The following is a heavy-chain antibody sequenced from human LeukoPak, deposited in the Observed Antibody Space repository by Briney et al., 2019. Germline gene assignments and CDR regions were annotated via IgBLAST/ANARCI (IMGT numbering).Heavy chain of an antibody. Sequence: GGSLRLSCAASGFTFDDYAMHWVRQAPGKGPEWVSGISWNSGSIGYADSVKGRFTISRDNAKNSLYLQMNSLRAEDTALYYCAKALGSSGWSGGVGYWGQGTLVTVSS. D-gene: IGHD6-19*01. J-gene: IGHJ4*02. CDR2: ISWNSGSI. V-gene: IGHV3-9*01. CDR1: GFTFDDYA. CDR3: AKALGSSGWSGGVGY.